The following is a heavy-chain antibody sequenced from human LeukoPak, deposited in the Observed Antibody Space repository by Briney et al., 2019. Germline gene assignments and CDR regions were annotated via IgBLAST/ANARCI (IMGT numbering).Heavy chain of an antibody. CDR2: ISSSGSTI. V-gene: IGHV3-48*03. CDR3: ARGWYITLDY. CDR1: GFTFSSYE. D-gene: IGHD1-14*01. J-gene: IGHJ4*02. Sequence: GGSLRLSCAASGFTFSSYEMNWVRQAPGKGLEWVSYISSSGSTIYYADSVKGRFTISRDNAKNSLYLQMNSLRAEDTAVYYCARGWYITLDYWGQGTLVTVSS.